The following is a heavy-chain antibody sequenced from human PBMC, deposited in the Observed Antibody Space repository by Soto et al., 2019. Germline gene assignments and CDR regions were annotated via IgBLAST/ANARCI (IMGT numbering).Heavy chain of an antibody. CDR1: GGSISSYY. J-gene: IGHJ4*02. Sequence: QVQLQESGPGLVKPSETLSLTCTVSGGSISSYYWSWIRQPPGKGLEWIGYIYYSGSTNYNPSLKSRVTISVDTSKNQFSLKLSSVTAADTAVYYCASLDYGDLSTSRWGQGTLVTVSS. CDR3: ASLDYGDLSTSR. D-gene: IGHD4-17*01. V-gene: IGHV4-59*01. CDR2: IYYSGST.